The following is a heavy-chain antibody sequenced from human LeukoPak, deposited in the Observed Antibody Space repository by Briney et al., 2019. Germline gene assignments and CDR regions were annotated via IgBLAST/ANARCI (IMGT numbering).Heavy chain of an antibody. CDR2: ISYDGSNK. CDR1: GFTFSSYA. D-gene: IGHD2-2*02. CDR3: ASFDTRDY. V-gene: IGHV3-30*04. J-gene: IGHJ4*02. Sequence: PGRSLRLSCAASGFTFSSYAMHWVRQAPGKGLEWVAVISYDGSNKCYADSVKGRSTISRDNSKNTLYLQMNSLRAEDTAVYYCASFDTRDYWGQGTLVTVSS.